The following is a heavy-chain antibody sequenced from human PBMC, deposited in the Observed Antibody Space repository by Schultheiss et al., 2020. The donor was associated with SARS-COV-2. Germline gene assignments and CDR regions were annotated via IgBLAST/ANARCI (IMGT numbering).Heavy chain of an antibody. Sequence: GESLKISCAASGFTFSSYAMHWVRQAPGKGLEWVAVISYDGSNKYYADSVKGRFTISRDNSKNTLYLQMNSLRAEDSAVYYCARRGGGSGWYGGSFDYWGQGTLVTVSS. D-gene: IGHD6-19*01. J-gene: IGHJ4*02. V-gene: IGHV3-30*01. CDR1: GFTFSSYA. CDR3: ARRGGGSGWYGGSFDY. CDR2: ISYDGSNK.